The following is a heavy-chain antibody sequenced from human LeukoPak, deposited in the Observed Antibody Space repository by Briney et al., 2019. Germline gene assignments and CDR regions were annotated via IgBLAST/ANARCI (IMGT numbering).Heavy chain of an antibody. CDR2: IYYSGST. Sequence: SETLSLTCTVSGGSISSSSYYWGWIRQPPGKGLEWIVSIYYSGSTYYNPSLKSRVTISVDTSKNQFFLKLSSVTAADTAVYYCARGLAYCGGDCYSIDWGQGTLVTVSS. CDR3: ARGLAYCGGDCYSID. V-gene: IGHV4-39*07. CDR1: GGSISSSSYY. D-gene: IGHD2-21*02. J-gene: IGHJ4*02.